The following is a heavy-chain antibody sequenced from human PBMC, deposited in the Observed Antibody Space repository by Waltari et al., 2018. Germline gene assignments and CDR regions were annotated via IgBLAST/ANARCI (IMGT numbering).Heavy chain of an antibody. CDR2: IYERGST. CDR1: GASLSSSAPY. V-gene: IGHV4-39*07. Sequence: QLQLQESGPGLVQPSETLSFTCRISGASLSSSAPYLGWIRQTPGKGLEWIGSIYERGSTYYNPSLASRISISLDASKNRFCLALKTSSAADSDGYFWARQAPSLSLDGFDFWGQGTGVTVS. D-gene: IGHD1-1*01. J-gene: IGHJ3*01. CDR3: ARQAPSLSLDGFDF.